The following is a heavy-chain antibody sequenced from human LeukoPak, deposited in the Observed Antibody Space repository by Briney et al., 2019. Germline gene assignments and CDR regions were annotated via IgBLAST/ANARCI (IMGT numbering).Heavy chain of an antibody. V-gene: IGHV3-33*01. CDR2: IWHDGSNK. CDR1: GFTFYNYG. Sequence: GRSLRLSCVASGFTFYNYGMHWVRQAPGKGLEWVAIIWHDGSNKLYRDSVKGRFTISRDNAKNTVWLQMDSLRVEDTAVYYCARDPIPETVVVAATRSRWKPFDYWGQGTLVTVSS. CDR3: ARDPIPETVVVAATRSRWKPFDY. D-gene: IGHD2-15*01. J-gene: IGHJ4*02.